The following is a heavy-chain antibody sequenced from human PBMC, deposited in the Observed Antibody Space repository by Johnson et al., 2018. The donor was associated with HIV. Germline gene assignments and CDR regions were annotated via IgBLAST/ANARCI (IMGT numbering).Heavy chain of an antibody. D-gene: IGHD6-13*01. CDR1: GFTFSSYA. CDR3: ARGVKQQLSVVDAFGI. V-gene: IGHV3-30-3*01. J-gene: IGHJ3*02. CDR2: ISYDGSNK. Sequence: QVQLVESGGGVVQPGRSLRLSCAASGFTFSSYAMHWVRQAPGKGLEWVAVISYDGSNKYYADSAKGRFTISRDTSRNTLFLQMNSLRVEDTAAYYCARGVKQQLSVVDAFGIWGQGTMVTVSS.